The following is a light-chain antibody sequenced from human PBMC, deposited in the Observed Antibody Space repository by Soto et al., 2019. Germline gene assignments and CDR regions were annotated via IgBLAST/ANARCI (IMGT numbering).Light chain of an antibody. V-gene: IGKV3D-15*01. CDR2: DAS. CDR3: QHYNNWPHT. CDR1: QSVGKY. Sequence: EIVMTQSPATLSLSPGERATLSCRASQSVGKYLVWYQQKPGQAPRLLIYDASNRATGIPARFSGSGSGTEFTLTISSLQSEDFAVYYCQHYNNWPHTFGQGTRLEIK. J-gene: IGKJ5*01.